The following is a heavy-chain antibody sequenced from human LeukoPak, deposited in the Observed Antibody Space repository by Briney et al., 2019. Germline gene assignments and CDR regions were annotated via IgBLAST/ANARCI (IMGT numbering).Heavy chain of an antibody. J-gene: IGHJ5*02. D-gene: IGHD2-15*01. V-gene: IGHV3-43*01. CDR3: AKGLCSGGSCCPDH. Sequence: GGSLRLSRAASGFTFDDCTMHWVRQAPGKNLEWISLIGWDGDGANYADSVKGRFTIARDNKKNLLYLQMDSLRSEDTALCFCAKGLCSGGSCCPDHWGQGTLVTVSS. CDR2: IGWDGDGA. CDR1: GFTFDDCT.